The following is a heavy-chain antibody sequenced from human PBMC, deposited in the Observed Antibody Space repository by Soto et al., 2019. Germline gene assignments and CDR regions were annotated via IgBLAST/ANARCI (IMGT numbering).Heavy chain of an antibody. Sequence: QVQLVESGGGLVKPGGSLRLSCAASGFTFSDYYMSWIRQAPGKGLEWVSYISSSGSTIYYADSVKGRFTISRDNAKNSLSLQMNTLRADDTALYYCARDKMYRRRSSLYYYYAMHVWRQCPTLTVSS. CDR1: GFTFSDYY. V-gene: IGHV3-11*01. J-gene: IGHJ6*02. D-gene: IGHD2-8*01. CDR3: ARDKMYRRRSSLYYYYAMHV. CDR2: ISSSGSTI.